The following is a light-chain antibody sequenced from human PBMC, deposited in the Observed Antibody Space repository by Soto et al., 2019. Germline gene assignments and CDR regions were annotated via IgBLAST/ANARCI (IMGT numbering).Light chain of an antibody. Sequence: EIVLTQSPSTLSLSPGERATLSSRASQSVSSSYLAWYQQKPGQAPRLLIYGASSRATGIPDRFSGSGSGTDFTLTISRLEPVDFAVYYCQQYGSSPLTFGGGTKVEIK. J-gene: IGKJ4*01. CDR1: QSVSSSY. V-gene: IGKV3-20*01. CDR2: GAS. CDR3: QQYGSSPLT.